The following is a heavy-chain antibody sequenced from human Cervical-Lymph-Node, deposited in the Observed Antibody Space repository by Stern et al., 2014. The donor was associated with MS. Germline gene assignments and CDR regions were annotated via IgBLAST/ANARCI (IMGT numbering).Heavy chain of an antibody. CDR3: ASAAYSSSQVSWFDR. Sequence: QVQLQQWGAGPVKPSETLSLTCAVYGGSFSDFYWTWIRQPPGKALEWIGEINHSGSTNYNPSLRSRVTIFVDTARNEFSLSLSSVTAADTAVYYCASAAYSSSQVSWFDRWGQGTLVTVSS. D-gene: IGHD6-13*01. CDR1: GGSFSDFY. CDR2: INHSGST. V-gene: IGHV4-34*01. J-gene: IGHJ5*02.